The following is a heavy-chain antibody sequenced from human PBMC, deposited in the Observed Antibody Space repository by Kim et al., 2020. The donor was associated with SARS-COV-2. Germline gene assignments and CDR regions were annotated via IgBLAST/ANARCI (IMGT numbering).Heavy chain of an antibody. CDR1: RGSFSGYY. V-gene: IGHV4-34*01. Sequence: SETLSLTCGVYRGSFSGYYWSWIRQPPGKGLEWIGEINHSGSTNYNPSLKSRVTISVDTSKSQCSLKLSSVTAADTAVYYCARARQESEYYYYYAMDVWGQGTTVTVSS. J-gene: IGHJ6*02. CDR3: ARARQESEYYYYYAMDV. CDR2: INHSGST.